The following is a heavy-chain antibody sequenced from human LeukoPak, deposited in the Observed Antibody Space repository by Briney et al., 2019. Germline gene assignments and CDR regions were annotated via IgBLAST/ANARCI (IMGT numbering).Heavy chain of an antibody. CDR1: GGSISGYH. CDR2: IYYSGSS. J-gene: IGHJ4*02. D-gene: IGHD3-3*01. Sequence: SETLSLTCNVSGGSISGYHWSWIRQPPGKGLEWLGYIYYSGSSNYNPSLKSRVTMSADTSKNQFSLKLSSVTAADTAVYYCASGGWSNPGSVDYWGQGTLVTVSS. V-gene: IGHV4-59*01. CDR3: ASGGWSNPGSVDY.